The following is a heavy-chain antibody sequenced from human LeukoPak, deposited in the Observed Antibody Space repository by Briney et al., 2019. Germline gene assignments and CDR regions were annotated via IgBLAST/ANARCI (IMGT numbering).Heavy chain of an antibody. V-gene: IGHV4-61*05. D-gene: IGHD6-13*01. CDR1: GDSISSSSSY. Sequence: SETLSLTCTVSGDSISSSSSYWGWIRQPPGEGLEWIGYIYYSGSTNYNPSLKSRVTISVDTSKNQFSLKLSSVTAADTAVYYCARVSAAAVEPWGKGTTVTISS. CDR3: ARVSAAAVEP. CDR2: IYYSGST. J-gene: IGHJ6*04.